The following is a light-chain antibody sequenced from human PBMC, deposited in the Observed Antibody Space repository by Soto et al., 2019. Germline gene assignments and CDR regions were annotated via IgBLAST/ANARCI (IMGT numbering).Light chain of an antibody. CDR2: AAS. CDR1: QSISSF. Sequence: DIQMTQSPSSLSASVGDRVTITGRASQSISSFLNWYQQKPGEAPKLLIYAASSLQSGVPSRFSGSGSGTDFTLTISSLQPQDFATYYCQQSHSTPYTFGQGTKLEIK. CDR3: QQSHSTPYT. J-gene: IGKJ2*01. V-gene: IGKV1-39*01.